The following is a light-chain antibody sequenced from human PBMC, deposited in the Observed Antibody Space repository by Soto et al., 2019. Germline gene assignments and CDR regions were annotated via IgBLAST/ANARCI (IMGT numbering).Light chain of an antibody. CDR3: SSFTRSNTLV. Sequence: QSALAQPASVSGSLGQSITISCTGTSSDVGAFNFVSWYQHHPDKTPTLLIYDVTNRPSGVSNRFSGSKSDNTASLTISGLQAEDEAHYYCSSFTRSNTLVFGGGTKLTVL. V-gene: IGLV2-14*01. J-gene: IGLJ3*02. CDR2: DVT. CDR1: SSDVGAFNF.